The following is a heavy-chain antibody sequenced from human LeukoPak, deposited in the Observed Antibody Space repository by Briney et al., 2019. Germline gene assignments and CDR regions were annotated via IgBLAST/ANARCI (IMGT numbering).Heavy chain of an antibody. J-gene: IGHJ4*02. CDR2: IYTSGNT. CDR1: GGSISSDY. V-gene: IGHV4-4*07. CDR3: ARGFSYGLVDY. Sequence: SETLSLTCTVSGGSISSDYWSWIRQPAGKGLEWIGRIYTSGNTNYNPSLKSRVTLSVDTSKNQFSLKLTSVTAADTAVYYCARGFSYGLVDYWGQGTLVTVSS. D-gene: IGHD5-18*01.